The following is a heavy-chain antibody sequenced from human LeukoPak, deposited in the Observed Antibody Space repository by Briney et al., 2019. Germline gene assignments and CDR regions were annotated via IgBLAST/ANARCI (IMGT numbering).Heavy chain of an antibody. V-gene: IGHV3-21*04. Sequence: GGSLRLSCAASGFTFSSYSMNWVRQAPGKGLEWVSSISSSSSYIYYADSVKGRFTISRDNAKNSLYLQMNSLRAEDTAVYYCAKDSGRDGYWFDPWGQGTLVTVSS. D-gene: IGHD5-24*01. J-gene: IGHJ5*02. CDR3: AKDSGRDGYWFDP. CDR1: GFTFSSYS. CDR2: ISSSSSYI.